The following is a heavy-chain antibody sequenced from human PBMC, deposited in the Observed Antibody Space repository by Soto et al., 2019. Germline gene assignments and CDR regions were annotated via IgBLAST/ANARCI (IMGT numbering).Heavy chain of an antibody. CDR3: AKVPPGVRGVIITYFQH. J-gene: IGHJ1*01. V-gene: IGHV3-23*01. Sequence: EVQLLESGGGLVQPGGSLRLSCAASGFTFSSYAMSWVRQAPGKGLEWVSAISGSGGSTYYADSVKGRFTISRDNSKNTLYLQMNSLRAEDTAVYYCAKVPPGVRGVIITYFQHWGQGTLVTVSS. D-gene: IGHD3-10*01. CDR1: GFTFSSYA. CDR2: ISGSGGST.